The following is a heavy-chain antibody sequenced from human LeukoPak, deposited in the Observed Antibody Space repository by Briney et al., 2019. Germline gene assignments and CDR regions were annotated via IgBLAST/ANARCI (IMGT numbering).Heavy chain of an antibody. CDR1: GFTFSSYA. CDR2: ISGSGGSA. J-gene: IGHJ5*02. Sequence: PGGSLRLSCAASGFTFSSYAMSWVRQAPGKGLEWVSAISGSGGSAYYADSVKGRFTISRDNSKNTLYLQMNSLRAEDAAVYYCAKRNAVVVVAATENWFDPWGQGTLVTVSS. V-gene: IGHV3-23*01. D-gene: IGHD2-15*01. CDR3: AKRNAVVVVAATENWFDP.